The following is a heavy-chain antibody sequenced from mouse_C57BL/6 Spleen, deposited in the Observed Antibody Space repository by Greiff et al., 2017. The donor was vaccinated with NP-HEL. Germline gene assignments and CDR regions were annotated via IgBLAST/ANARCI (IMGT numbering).Heavy chain of an antibody. V-gene: IGHV1-69*01. CDR3: ARDYYGSSSY. D-gene: IGHD1-1*01. CDR2: IDPSDSYT. CDR1: GYTFTSYW. Sequence: VQLQQPGAELVMPGASVKLSCKASGYTFTSYWMHWVKQRPGQGLEWIGEIDPSDSYTNYNQKFKGKSTLTVDKSSSTAYMQLSSLTSEDSAVYYCARDYYGSSSYWGQGTTLTVSS. J-gene: IGHJ2*01.